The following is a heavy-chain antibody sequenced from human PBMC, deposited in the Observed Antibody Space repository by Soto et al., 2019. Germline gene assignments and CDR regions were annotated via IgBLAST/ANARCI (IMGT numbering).Heavy chain of an antibody. CDR3: AGGSNYYYYGMDV. Sequence: SETLSLTCAVYGGSFSGYYWSWIRQPPGKGLEWIGEINHSGSTNYNPSLKSRVTISVDTSKNQFSLKLSSVTAADTAAYYCAGGSNYYYYGMDVWGQGTTVTVSS. V-gene: IGHV4-34*01. CDR2: INHSGST. D-gene: IGHD3-3*02. CDR1: GGSFSGYY. J-gene: IGHJ6*02.